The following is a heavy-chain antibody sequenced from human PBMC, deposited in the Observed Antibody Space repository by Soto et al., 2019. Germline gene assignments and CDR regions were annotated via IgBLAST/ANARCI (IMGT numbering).Heavy chain of an antibody. J-gene: IGHJ6*03. Sequence: SETLSLTCTVSGFSISSYYWSWIRQPPGKGLEWIGYIYYSGSTNYNPSLKSRVTISVDTSKNQFSLKLSSVTAADTAVYYCARHRSSSSHHYYYYMDVWGKGTTVTVSS. V-gene: IGHV4-59*08. CDR3: ARHRSSSSHHYYYYMDV. CDR2: IYYSGST. D-gene: IGHD6-6*01. CDR1: GFSISSYY.